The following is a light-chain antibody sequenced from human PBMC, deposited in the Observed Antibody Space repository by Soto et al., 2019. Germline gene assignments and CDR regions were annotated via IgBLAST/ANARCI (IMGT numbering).Light chain of an antibody. CDR1: QSVSTH. J-gene: IGKJ5*01. Sequence: EIVLTQSPATLSVSPGERATLSCRASQSVSTHLAWYQQKPGQAPRLLIYDASKRATGIPARFSGTGSGTDFTLTISNLEPEDLAVYYCQQRSDWPITFGRGTRLEIK. CDR3: QQRSDWPIT. V-gene: IGKV3-11*01. CDR2: DAS.